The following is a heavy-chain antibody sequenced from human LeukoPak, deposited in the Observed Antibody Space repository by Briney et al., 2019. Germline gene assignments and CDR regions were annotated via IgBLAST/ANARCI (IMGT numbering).Heavy chain of an antibody. CDR1: GGSISSYY. CDR3: ARGSVVAATFYFDY. D-gene: IGHD2-15*01. CDR2: IYYSGST. V-gene: IGHV4-59*01. Sequence: PSETLSLTCTVSGGSISSYYWSWIRQPPGKGLEWIGYIYYSGSTNYNPSLKSRVTISVDTSKNQFSLKLSSVTAADTAVYYCARGSVVAATFYFDYWGQGTLVTVPS. J-gene: IGHJ4*02.